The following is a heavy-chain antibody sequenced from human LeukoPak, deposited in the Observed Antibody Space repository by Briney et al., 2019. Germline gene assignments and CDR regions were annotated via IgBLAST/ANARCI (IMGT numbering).Heavy chain of an antibody. D-gene: IGHD1-20*01. J-gene: IGHJ4*02. CDR2: IYNSGST. Sequence: SETLSLTCNVSGGSMSSYYWSWIRQPPGKGLEWIGYIYNSGSTNYNSALKGRVTISVDTSKSQFSLKLTSVTAADTAVYYCARGLTGTQLDFFDYWGQGTLVTVSS. CDR1: GGSMSSYY. CDR3: ARGLTGTQLDFFDY. V-gene: IGHV4-59*01.